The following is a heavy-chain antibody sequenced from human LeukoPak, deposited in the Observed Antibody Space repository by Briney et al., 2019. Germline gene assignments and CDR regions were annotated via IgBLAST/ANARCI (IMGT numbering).Heavy chain of an antibody. CDR1: GGSITSTNW. Sequence: SETLSLTCGVSGGSITSTNWWSWARHPPGQGLEWIGEVSPSGLTNYNPSLSSRDIMALDTSKNHLSLHLTSVTAADTGVYYCSRANGALSPFGYWGQGYLVTVLS. CDR3: SRANGALSPFGY. D-gene: IGHD2-8*01. V-gene: IGHV4-4*02. CDR2: VSPSGLT. J-gene: IGHJ4*02.